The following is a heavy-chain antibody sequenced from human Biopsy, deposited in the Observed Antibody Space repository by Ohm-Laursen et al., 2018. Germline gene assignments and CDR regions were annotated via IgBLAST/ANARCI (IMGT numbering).Heavy chain of an antibody. J-gene: IGHJ2*01. CDR1: GFTYVHYA. Sequence: SLRLSCTASGFTYVHYAMHWVRQAPGGGLGWISLIWYDGTNEDYADSVKGRFTISRGNSKNTLYLQINTLTLEDTAFYYCARGLSSGWYGYFDVWGRGTLVTVSS. V-gene: IGHV3-33*04. CDR2: IWYDGTNE. CDR3: ARGLSSGWYGYFDV. D-gene: IGHD6-19*01.